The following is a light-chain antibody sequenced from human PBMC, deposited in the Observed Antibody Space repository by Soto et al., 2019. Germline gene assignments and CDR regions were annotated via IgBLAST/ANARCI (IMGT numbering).Light chain of an antibody. Sequence: AIQMTQSPSSLSASVGDRVTITCRASQAIRNNLGWYQQKPGKAPKLLIFAASSLQSGVPSRFSGSGSGTDFTLTISSLQPEDFATYYCLQHYNSPLTFGGGTKVEI. CDR3: LQHYNSPLT. CDR2: AAS. V-gene: IGKV1-6*01. J-gene: IGKJ4*01. CDR1: QAIRNN.